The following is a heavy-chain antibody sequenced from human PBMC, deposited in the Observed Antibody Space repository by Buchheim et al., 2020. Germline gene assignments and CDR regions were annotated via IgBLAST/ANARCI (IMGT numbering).Heavy chain of an antibody. CDR1: GGSIGSATYY. CDR2: IKDSGST. Sequence: QLQLQESGPGLVRPSETLSLTCSVSGGSIGSATYYWGWFRQSPGKGLEWIGSIKDSGSTFYNPSLKSRVAISADTSKAQFSLNLNSVTAADTAVYYCARDFGYRGQGIL. J-gene: IGHJ4*02. D-gene: IGHD3-10*01. V-gene: IGHV4-39*02. CDR3: ARDFGY.